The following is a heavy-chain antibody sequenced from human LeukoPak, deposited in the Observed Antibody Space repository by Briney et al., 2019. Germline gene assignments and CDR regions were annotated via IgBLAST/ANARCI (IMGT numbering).Heavy chain of an antibody. V-gene: IGHV3-21*01. D-gene: IGHD6-13*01. CDR3: ARGVGMAAVGRFVNYFDY. Sequence: PGGSLRLSCAASGLTFSGYTMNWVRQAPGKGLGWVSSISSSSSYIYYADSVKGRFTISRDNAKNSLYLQMNSLRAEDTAVYYCARGVGMAAVGRFVNYFDYWGQGTLVTVSS. CDR2: ISSSSSYI. CDR1: GLTFSGYT. J-gene: IGHJ4*02.